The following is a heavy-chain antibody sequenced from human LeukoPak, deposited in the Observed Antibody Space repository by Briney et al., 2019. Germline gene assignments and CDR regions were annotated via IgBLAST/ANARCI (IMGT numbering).Heavy chain of an antibody. Sequence: SETLSLTCAVYGGSFSGYYWSWIRQPPGKGLEWIGEINHSGSTNYNPSLKSRVTISVDTSKNQFSLKLSSVTAADTAVYYCARGRDTAMVTYYFDYWGQGTLVTASS. J-gene: IGHJ4*02. CDR2: INHSGST. CDR3: ARGRDTAMVTYYFDY. D-gene: IGHD5-18*01. V-gene: IGHV4-34*01. CDR1: GGSFSGYY.